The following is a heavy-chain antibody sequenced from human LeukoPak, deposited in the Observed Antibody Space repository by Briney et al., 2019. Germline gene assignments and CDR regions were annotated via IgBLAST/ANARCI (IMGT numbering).Heavy chain of an antibody. CDR3: AKDLRHSSGYFDY. V-gene: IGHV3-23*01. D-gene: IGHD3-22*01. Sequence: GGSLRLSCAASGFTFSSYSMSWVRQAPGKGLEWVSAISGSGGSTYYADSVKGRFTISRDNSKNTLYLQMNSLRAEDTAVYYCAKDLRHSSGYFDYWGQGTLVTVSS. CDR1: GFTFSSYS. CDR2: ISGSGGST. J-gene: IGHJ4*02.